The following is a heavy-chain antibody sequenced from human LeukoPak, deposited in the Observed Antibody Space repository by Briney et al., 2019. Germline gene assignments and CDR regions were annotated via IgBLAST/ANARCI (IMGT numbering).Heavy chain of an antibody. J-gene: IGHJ4*02. V-gene: IGHV3-23*01. Sequence: GGSLRLSCAASGFTFSSYGMHWIRQSPERGLEWVSGLSGSGLNTYYADSVKGRFTISRDNSKNTLYLQMNSLRTEDTAVYYCAKARSKLELLFDYWGQGILVTVSS. CDR1: GFTFSSYG. CDR3: AKARSKLELLFDY. D-gene: IGHD1-7*01. CDR2: LSGSGLNT.